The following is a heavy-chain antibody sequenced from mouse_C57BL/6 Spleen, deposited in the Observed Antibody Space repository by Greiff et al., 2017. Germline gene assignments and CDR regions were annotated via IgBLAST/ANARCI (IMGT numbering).Heavy chain of an antibody. CDR1: GFNIKDYY. D-gene: IGHD1-1*01. J-gene: IGHJ1*03. CDR3: ASPFYGSSYDWYFDV. Sequence: VQLQQSGAELVKPGASVKLSCTASGFNIKDYYMHWVKQRTEQGLEWIGRIDPEDGETKYAPKFQGKATITADTSSNTAYLQLSSLTSEDTSVYYCASPFYGSSYDWYFDVWGTGTTVTVSS. V-gene: IGHV14-2*01. CDR2: IDPEDGET.